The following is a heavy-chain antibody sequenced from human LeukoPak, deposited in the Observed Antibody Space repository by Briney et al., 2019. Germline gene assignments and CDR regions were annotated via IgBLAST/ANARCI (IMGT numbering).Heavy chain of an antibody. CDR2: IYHSGNT. Sequence: PSETLSLTCAVSGGSISSGGYSWTWIRQPPGKGLEWIGYIYHSGNTYYNPSLKSRVTISVDRSKNQFSLRLSSVTAADTAVYYCATSSGGSGTYLDYWGQGTLVAVSS. CDR3: ATSSGGSGTYLDY. V-gene: IGHV4-30-2*01. D-gene: IGHD3-10*01. CDR1: GGSISSGGYS. J-gene: IGHJ4*02.